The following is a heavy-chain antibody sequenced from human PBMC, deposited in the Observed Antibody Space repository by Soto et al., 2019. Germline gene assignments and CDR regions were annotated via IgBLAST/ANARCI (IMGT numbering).Heavy chain of an antibody. CDR1: GDGVSSNSAA. J-gene: IGHJ4*02. D-gene: IGHD3-16*01. CDR2: TYYRSKWYN. CDR3: ARDLYDYIWGSYEVFDY. Sequence: SQTLSLTCAISGDGVSSNSAAWNWIRQSPSRGLEWLGRTYYRSKWYNDYAVSVKSRITINPDTSKNQFSLQLNSVTPEGTAVYYCARDLYDYIWGSYEVFDYWGQGTLVTVSS. V-gene: IGHV6-1*01.